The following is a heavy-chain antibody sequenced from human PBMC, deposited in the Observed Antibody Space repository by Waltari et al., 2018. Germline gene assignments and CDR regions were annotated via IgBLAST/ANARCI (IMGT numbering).Heavy chain of an antibody. CDR2: VEPENGKT. Sequence: DVQVVQSGAEVKKPGATVKISCKVSGYTFTDFYMHWVQQAPGKGLQWVGLVEPENGKTGKAENCKGRVNMTADTSTDTAYMELSSLRSDDTAVYYCAVLVSTNDDPLDIWGQGTVVTVSP. D-gene: IGHD5-12*01. J-gene: IGHJ3*02. V-gene: IGHV1-69-2*01. CDR3: AVLVSTNDDPLDI. CDR1: GYTFTDFY.